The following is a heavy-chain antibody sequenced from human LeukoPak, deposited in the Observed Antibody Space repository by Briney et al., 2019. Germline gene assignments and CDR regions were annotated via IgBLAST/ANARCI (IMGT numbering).Heavy chain of an antibody. CDR2: IYTSGST. D-gene: IGHD1-1*01. V-gene: IGHV4-61*02. J-gene: IGHJ4*02. CDR3: ATTRWTSERGGFDY. Sequence: SETLSLTCTVSGYSISSGYYWSWIRQPAGKGLEWIGRIYTSGSTKYNPSLKSRVTISLDTSKNQFSLKVSSVTAADTAMYYCATTRWTSERGGFDYWGQGTLVTVSS. CDR1: GYSISSGYY.